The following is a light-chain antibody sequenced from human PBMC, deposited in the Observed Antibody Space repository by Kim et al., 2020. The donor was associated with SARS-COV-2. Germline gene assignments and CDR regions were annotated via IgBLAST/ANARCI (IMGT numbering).Light chain of an antibody. V-gene: IGKV3-20*01. Sequence: VLTQSPGTLSLSPGERATLSCRASQNINNGYLAWYQQTPGQAPRLLIYGASIRATGIPDRFSGSGSGTDFTLTINRLEPEDFVVYYCQQYSDWPRFTFGPGTKVDIK. J-gene: IGKJ3*01. CDR3: QQYSDWPRFT. CDR2: GAS. CDR1: QNINNGY.